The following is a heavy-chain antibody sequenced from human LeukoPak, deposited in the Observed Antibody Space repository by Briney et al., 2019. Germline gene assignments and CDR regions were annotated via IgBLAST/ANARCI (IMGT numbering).Heavy chain of an antibody. V-gene: IGHV1-69*04. CDR3: ARGPFREPSRAYFDY. D-gene: IGHD3-10*01. CDR2: IIPILGIA. Sequence: GASVKVSCKASGGTFSSYAISWVRQAPGQGLEWMGRIIPILGIANYAQKFQGRVTITADKSTSTAYMEPSSLRSEDTAVYYCARGPFREPSRAYFDYWGQGTLVTVSS. J-gene: IGHJ4*02. CDR1: GGTFSSYA.